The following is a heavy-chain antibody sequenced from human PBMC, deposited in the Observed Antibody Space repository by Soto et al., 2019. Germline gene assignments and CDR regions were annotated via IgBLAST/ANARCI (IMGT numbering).Heavy chain of an antibody. J-gene: IGHJ6*02. CDR2: IYYTRNT. Sequence: QVQLQESGPGVVRPSQTLSLTCTVSGDSIRRGGYYWTWIRQHPGKGLEWLGYIYYTRNTYYNPSLKSRLTISLDKSKNHFSLNLNTVTAADTAIYYCARGMAQEGKYVEIYYYYGMEVWGQGTTVIVSS. CDR3: ARGMAQEGKYVEIYYYYGMEV. CDR1: GDSIRRGGYY. D-gene: IGHD2-2*01. V-gene: IGHV4-31*03.